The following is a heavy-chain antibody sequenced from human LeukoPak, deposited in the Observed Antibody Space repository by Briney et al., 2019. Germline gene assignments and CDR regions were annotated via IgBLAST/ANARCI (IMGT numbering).Heavy chain of an antibody. Sequence: SETLSLTCTVSGGSVSSGSYYWSWIRQPPGKGLEWIGYIYYSGSTNYNPSLKSRVTISVDTSKNQFSLKLSPVTAADTAVYYCARDGDYGGPYYFDYWGQGTLVTVSS. J-gene: IGHJ4*02. CDR1: GGSVSSGSYY. D-gene: IGHD4-17*01. CDR3: ARDGDYGGPYYFDY. CDR2: IYYSGST. V-gene: IGHV4-61*01.